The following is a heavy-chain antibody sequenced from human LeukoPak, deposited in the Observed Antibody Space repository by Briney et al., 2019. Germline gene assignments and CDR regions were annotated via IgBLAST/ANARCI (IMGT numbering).Heavy chain of an antibody. CDR3: ARVNRHDAFDI. CDR1: GGSISSGGYY. CDR2: IYHSGIT. Sequence: SQTLSLTCTVSGGSISSGGYYWSWIRQPPGKGLEWIGYIYHSGITYYNPSLKSRVTESVDRSKNQFSLKLSSVTAADTAVYYCARVNRHDAFDIWGQGTMVTVSS. V-gene: IGHV4-30-2*01. D-gene: IGHD1-14*01. J-gene: IGHJ3*02.